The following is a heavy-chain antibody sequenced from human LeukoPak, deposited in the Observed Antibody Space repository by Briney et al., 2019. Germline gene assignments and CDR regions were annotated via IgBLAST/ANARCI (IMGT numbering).Heavy chain of an antibody. D-gene: IGHD3-10*02. CDR3: ARDSLFGELPNPDY. CDR2: ISSSSSTI. Sequence: GGSLRLSCAASGFTFSSYSMNWVRQATGKGLEWVSYISSSSSTIYYADSVKGRFNIYRDNDKNSLYLQMNSLRDEDTAVYYCARDSLFGELPNPDYWGQGTLVTVSS. CDR1: GFTFSSYS. J-gene: IGHJ4*02. V-gene: IGHV3-48*02.